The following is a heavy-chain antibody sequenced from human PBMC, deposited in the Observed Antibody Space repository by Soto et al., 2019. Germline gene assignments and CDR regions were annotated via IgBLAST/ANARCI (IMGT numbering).Heavy chain of an antibody. CDR1: GGSISSYY. CDR2: IYYSGST. J-gene: IGHJ4*02. V-gene: IGHV4-59*12. Sequence: SETLSLTCTVSGGSISSYYWSWIRQPPGKGLEWIGYIYYSGSTNYNPSLKSRVTISVDTSKNQFSLKLSSVTAADTAVYYCARPGFCSRTDCSDFDYWGQGTQVTVSS. CDR3: ARPGFCSRTDCSDFDY. D-gene: IGHD2-2*01.